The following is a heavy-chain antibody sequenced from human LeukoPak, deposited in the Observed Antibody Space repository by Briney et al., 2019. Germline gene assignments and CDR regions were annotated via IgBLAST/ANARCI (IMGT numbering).Heavy chain of an antibody. J-gene: IGHJ4*02. CDR3: AREDSSGSYHFDY. Sequence: PGGSLRLSCAASEFTFSSYAMHWVRQAPGKGLEWVAVISYDGSNKYYADSVKGRFTISRDNSKNTLYLQMNSLRAEDTAVYYCAREDSSGSYHFDYWGQGTLVTVSS. V-gene: IGHV3-30-3*01. D-gene: IGHD1-26*01. CDR1: EFTFSSYA. CDR2: ISYDGSNK.